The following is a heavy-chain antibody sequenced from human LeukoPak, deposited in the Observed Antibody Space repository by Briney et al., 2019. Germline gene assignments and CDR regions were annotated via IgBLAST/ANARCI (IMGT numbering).Heavy chain of an antibody. J-gene: IGHJ6*02. CDR3: VRGYSFGPYGMDV. D-gene: IGHD2-15*01. V-gene: IGHV3-64D*09. CDR1: GFTFSKYG. Sequence: GRSLRLSCAASGFTFSKYGMHWVRQAPGKGLEYVSAISDSGGSTYYADSVKGRFTISRDNSKNTLYLQMSSLRAEDTAVYFCVRGYSFGPYGMDVWGQGTTVTVSS. CDR2: ISDSGGST.